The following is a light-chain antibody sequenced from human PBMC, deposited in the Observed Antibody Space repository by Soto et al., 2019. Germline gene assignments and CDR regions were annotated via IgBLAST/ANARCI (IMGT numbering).Light chain of an antibody. CDR3: QQRSSWPLYT. CDR1: QSIDTS. CDR2: DAS. Sequence: EIVLTQSPATLSLSPGERATLSCRASQSIDTSVAWYQQKPGQAPSLLIYDASRRAPGRPARFSGSGSGTDFTLTISSLEPEDFAVYYCQQRSSWPLYTFGQGTKLEIK. J-gene: IGKJ2*01. V-gene: IGKV3-11*01.